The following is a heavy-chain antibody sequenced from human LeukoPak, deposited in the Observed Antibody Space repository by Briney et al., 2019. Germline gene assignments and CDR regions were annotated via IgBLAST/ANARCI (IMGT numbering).Heavy chain of an antibody. Sequence: PGGSLRLSCAASGFTFSSYAVSWVRQAPGKGLEWVSAISGSGGSTYYADSVKGRFTISRDNSKNTLYLQMNSLRAEDTAIYYCAKEPVVPAANSWFDPWGQGTLVTVSS. V-gene: IGHV3-23*01. D-gene: IGHD2-2*01. CDR3: AKEPVVPAANSWFDP. CDR2: ISGSGGST. J-gene: IGHJ5*02. CDR1: GFTFSSYA.